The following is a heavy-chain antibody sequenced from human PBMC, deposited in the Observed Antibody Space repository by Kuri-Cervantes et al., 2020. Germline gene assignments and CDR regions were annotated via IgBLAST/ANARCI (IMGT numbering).Heavy chain of an antibody. J-gene: IGHJ5*02. V-gene: IGHV4-38-2*01. CDR2: IDHSGGT. CDR1: GYSISSGYF. D-gene: IGHD3-10*01. Sequence: GSLRLSCAVSGYSISSGYFWGWIRQPPGKGLEWIGSIDHSGGTYYNPSLKSRVTISVDTSKNQFSLKLSSVTAADTAVYYCARAFRVLLWFGEFGPGWFDPWGQGTLVTVSS. CDR3: ARAFRVLLWFGEFGPGWFDP.